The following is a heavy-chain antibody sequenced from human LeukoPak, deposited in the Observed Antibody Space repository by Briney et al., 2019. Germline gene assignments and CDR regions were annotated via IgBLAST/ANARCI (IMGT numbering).Heavy chain of an antibody. CDR3: ARGFPPRILYDSSGYYSYYFDY. CDR1: GYTFTNYG. J-gene: IGHJ4*02. D-gene: IGHD3-22*01. Sequence: SVKVSCKASGYTFTNYGISWVRQAPGQGLEWMGWISAYNGNTNFAQKLQGRVSMTTDTSTSTAHMELRSLRSDDTAVYYCARGFPPRILYDSSGYYSYYFDYWGQGTLVTVSS. V-gene: IGHV1-18*01. CDR2: ISAYNGNT.